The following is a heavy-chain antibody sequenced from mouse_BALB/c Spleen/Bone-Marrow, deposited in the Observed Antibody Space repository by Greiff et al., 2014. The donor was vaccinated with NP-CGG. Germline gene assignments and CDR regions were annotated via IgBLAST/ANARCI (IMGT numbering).Heavy chain of an antibody. V-gene: IGHV3-1*02. Sequence: VQLKESGPDLGKTSQSLSLTCPVTGYSITSGFSWHWVRQFSGKKMEWMGYIHYSGTTNYNPSLKSRISITRDTSKNQFFLQLNSVTTEDTATYYCARRNGNYYFDYWGQGTTLTVSS. J-gene: IGHJ2*01. D-gene: IGHD2-1*01. CDR3: ARRNGNYYFDY. CDR2: IHYSGTT. CDR1: GYSITSGFS.